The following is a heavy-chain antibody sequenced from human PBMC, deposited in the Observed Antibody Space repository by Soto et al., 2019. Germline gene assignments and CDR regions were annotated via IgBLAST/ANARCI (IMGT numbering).Heavy chain of an antibody. CDR2: IYYSGST. CDR1: GGSISSYY. D-gene: IGHD3-10*01. CDR3: AGPLVGELDYYYMDV. V-gene: IGHV4-59*01. Sequence: SETLSLTCTVSGGSISSYYWSWIRQPPGKGLEWIGYIYYSGSTNYNPSLKSRVTISVDTSKNQFSLKLSSVTAADTAVYYCAGPLVGELDYYYMDVWGKGTTVTVSS. J-gene: IGHJ6*03.